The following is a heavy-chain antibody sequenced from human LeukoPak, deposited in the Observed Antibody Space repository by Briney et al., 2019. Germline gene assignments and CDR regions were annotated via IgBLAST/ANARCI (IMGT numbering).Heavy chain of an antibody. V-gene: IGHV4-34*01. Sequence: SETLSLTCAVYGGSFSGYYWSWIRQPPGNGLEWIGEINHSGSTNYNPSLKSRVTISVDTSKSQFSLKLSSVTAADTAVYYCASEDIKLWGGDYWGQGTLVTVSS. CDR1: GGSFSGYY. D-gene: IGHD5-18*01. J-gene: IGHJ4*02. CDR3: ASEDIKLWGGDY. CDR2: INHSGST.